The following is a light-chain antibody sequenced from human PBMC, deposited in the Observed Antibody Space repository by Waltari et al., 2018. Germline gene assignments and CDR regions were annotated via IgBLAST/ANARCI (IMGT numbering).Light chain of an antibody. Sequence: DIKMTPSPYTLSASVGDSVTITCRASQSISSWLAWYQQKPGKAPKLLIYKASSLESGVPSRFSGSGSGTEFTLTISSLQPDDFATYYCQQYNSYPYTFGQGTKLEIK. J-gene: IGKJ2*01. V-gene: IGKV1-5*03. CDR3: QQYNSYPYT. CDR1: QSISSW. CDR2: KAS.